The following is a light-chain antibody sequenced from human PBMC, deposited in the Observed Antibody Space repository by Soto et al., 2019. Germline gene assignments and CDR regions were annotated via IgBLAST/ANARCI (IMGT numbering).Light chain of an antibody. Sequence: IVMKQSPAALSVSPGARSTLSCRASQSASSYLAWYPQKPGQAPRLLIYEASNRATGIPARFSGSGSGTDFTLTISSLEPEDFAVYYCQQRSNWPPWTFGQGTKVDIK. CDR1: QSASSY. J-gene: IGKJ1*01. V-gene: IGKV3-11*01. CDR3: QQRSNWPPWT. CDR2: EAS.